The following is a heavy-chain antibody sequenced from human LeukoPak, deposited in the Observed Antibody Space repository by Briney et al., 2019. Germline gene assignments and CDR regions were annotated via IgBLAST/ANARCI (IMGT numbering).Heavy chain of an antibody. CDR3: ARGRRYFDWLLRGGYYYGMDV. D-gene: IGHD3-9*01. CDR2: INHSGST. J-gene: IGHJ6*02. CDR1: GGSFSGYY. V-gene: IGHV4-34*01. Sequence: SETLSLTCAVYGGSFSGYYWSWIRQPPGKGLEWIGEINHSGSTNYNPSLKSRVTISVDTSKNQFSLKLSSVTAADTAVYCCARGRRYFDWLLRGGYYYGMDVWGQGTTVTVSS.